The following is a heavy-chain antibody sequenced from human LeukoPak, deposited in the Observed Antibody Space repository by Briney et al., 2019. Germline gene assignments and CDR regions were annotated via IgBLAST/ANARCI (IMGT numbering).Heavy chain of an antibody. CDR2: IYYSGST. CDR3: ARDLPSDWYL. CDR1: GGSISSYY. Sequence: SQTLSLTCTVSGGSISSYYWSWIRQPPGKGLEWIGYIYYSGSTNYNPSLKSRVTISVDTSKNQFSLKLSFVTAADTAVYYCARDLPSDWYLWGQGTLVTVSS. J-gene: IGHJ5*02. V-gene: IGHV4-59*01. D-gene: IGHD6-19*01.